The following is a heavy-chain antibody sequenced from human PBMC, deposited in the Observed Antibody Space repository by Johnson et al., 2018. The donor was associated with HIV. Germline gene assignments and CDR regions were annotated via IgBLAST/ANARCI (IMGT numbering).Heavy chain of an antibody. CDR2: IGTAGNT. D-gene: IGHD3-16*01. J-gene: IGHJ3*01. CDR3: ATPLGGWRWGDAFDV. Sequence: EQLVESGGGLVQPGGSLRLSCAASGFTVSSNYMSWVRQAPGTGLEWVSVIGTAGNTYYPGSVKGLFTISRDNSKNTLYLQMNSLRAEDTAVYYCATPLGGWRWGDAFDVWGQGTMVTVSS. V-gene: IGHV3-66*01. CDR1: GFTVSSNY.